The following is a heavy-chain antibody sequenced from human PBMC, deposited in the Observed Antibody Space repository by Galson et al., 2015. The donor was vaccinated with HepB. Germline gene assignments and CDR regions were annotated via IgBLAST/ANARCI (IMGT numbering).Heavy chain of an antibody. CDR3: ARDQIVGYYGSGSSDRGGYYYYGMDV. CDR1: GFTVSSNY. D-gene: IGHD3-10*01. CDR2: VYSGGST. J-gene: IGHJ6*02. Sequence: SLRLSCAASGFTVSSNYMSWVRQAPGKGLEWVSVVYSGGSTYYADSVKGRFTISRDNSKNTLYLQMNSLRAEDTAVYYCARDQIVGYYGSGSSDRGGYYYYGMDVWGQGTTVTVSS. V-gene: IGHV3-66*02.